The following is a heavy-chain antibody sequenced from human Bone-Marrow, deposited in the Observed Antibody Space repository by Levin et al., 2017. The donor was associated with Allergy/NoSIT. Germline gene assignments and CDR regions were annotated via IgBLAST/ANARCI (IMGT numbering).Heavy chain of an antibody. J-gene: IGHJ4*02. D-gene: IGHD3-9*01. V-gene: IGHV3-30*18. CDR2: ISYDGSNK. Sequence: GGSLRLSCAASGFTFSSYGMHWVRQAPGKGLEWVAVISYDGSNKYYADSVKGRFTISRDNSKNTLYLQMNSLRAEDTAVYYCAKDGDDILTGYYGPIFDYWGQGTLVTVSS. CDR3: AKDGDDILTGYYGPIFDY. CDR1: GFTFSSYG.